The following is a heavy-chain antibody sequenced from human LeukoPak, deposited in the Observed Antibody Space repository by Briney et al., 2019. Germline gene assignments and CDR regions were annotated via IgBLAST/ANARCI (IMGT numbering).Heavy chain of an antibody. CDR1: GGSISSYY. J-gene: IGHJ4*02. V-gene: IGHV4-4*07. CDR2: IYTSGST. Sequence: SETLSLTCTVSGGSISSYYWSWTRQPAGRGLEWIGRIYTSGSTNYNPSLKSQVTMSVDTSKNQFSLKLSSVTAADTAVYYCARDRYDSSGYYLYYFDYWGQGTLVTVSS. D-gene: IGHD3-22*01. CDR3: ARDRYDSSGYYLYYFDY.